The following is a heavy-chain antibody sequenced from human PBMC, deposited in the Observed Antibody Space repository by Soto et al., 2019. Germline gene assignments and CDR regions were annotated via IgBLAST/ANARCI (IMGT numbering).Heavy chain of an antibody. V-gene: IGHV4-31*02. D-gene: IGHD3-9*01. CDR3: ARVDYYDILTGLT. CDR1: GGSISSGGYY. CDR2: IYYSGST. J-gene: IGHJ5*02. Sequence: SETLSLTCTVSGGSISSGGYYWSWIRQHPGKGLEWIGYIYYSGSTYYNPSLKSRVTISVDTSKNQFSLKLSSVTAADTAVYYCARVDYYDILTGLTWGQGTLVTVSS.